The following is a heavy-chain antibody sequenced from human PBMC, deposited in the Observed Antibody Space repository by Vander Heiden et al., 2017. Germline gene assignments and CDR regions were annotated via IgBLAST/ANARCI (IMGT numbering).Heavy chain of an antibody. J-gene: IGHJ5*02. CDR1: GGSISNYY. Sequence: QVQLQESGPGLVKPSETLSLTCTVSGGSISNYYWNWIRQPPGKGLEWIGNIYYSGSTNYNPSLKSQVTISVDTSKNQFSLKLSSVTAADTAIYYCARRQSGYYGNWFDPWGQGTLVTVSS. D-gene: IGHD3-3*01. CDR3: ARRQSGYYGNWFDP. V-gene: IGHV4-59*08. CDR2: IYYSGST.